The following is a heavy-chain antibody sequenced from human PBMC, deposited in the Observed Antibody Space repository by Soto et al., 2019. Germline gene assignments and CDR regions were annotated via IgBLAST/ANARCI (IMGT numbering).Heavy chain of an antibody. CDR1: GFAFSSYG. J-gene: IGHJ4*02. Sequence: QAQLVESGGGVVQPGRSLRLSCAASGFAFSSYGMHWVRQAPGTGLEWVAVISYDGSIQHYADSVKGRFTISRDNSKNMVLLQFSSMRAEDTAVYYWVSDRGYGHASVPYSWGQGTRVSVSS. CDR2: ISYDGSIQ. V-gene: IGHV3-30*03. CDR3: VSDRGYGHASVPYS. D-gene: IGHD5-18*01.